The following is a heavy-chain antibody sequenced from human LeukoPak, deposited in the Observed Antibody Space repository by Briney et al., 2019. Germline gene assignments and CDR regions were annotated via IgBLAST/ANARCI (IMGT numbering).Heavy chain of an antibody. CDR3: ARYYGDYGDY. Sequence: GESLKISCEGSGYTFTSYWIAWVRQMPGKGLEWMGIIYPGDSDTTYSPSFQGQVTISADKSISTAYLQWSSLKASDTGMYYCARYYGDYGDYWGQGTLVTVSS. V-gene: IGHV5-51*01. J-gene: IGHJ4*02. CDR2: IYPGDSDT. CDR1: GYTFTSYW. D-gene: IGHD4-17*01.